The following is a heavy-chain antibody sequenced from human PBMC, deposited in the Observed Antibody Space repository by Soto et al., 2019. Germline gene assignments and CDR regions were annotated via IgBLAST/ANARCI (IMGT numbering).Heavy chain of an antibody. Sequence: GGSLRLSCAASGCTFSSYGMHWVRQAPGKGLEWVAVIWYDGSNKYYADSVKGRFTISRDNSKNTLYLQMNSLRAEDTAVYYCARDQPTYYDYIWGSYRVLDYWGQGTLVTVSS. CDR3: ARDQPTYYDYIWGSYRVLDY. V-gene: IGHV3-33*01. CDR2: IWYDGSNK. D-gene: IGHD3-16*02. CDR1: GCTFSSYG. J-gene: IGHJ4*02.